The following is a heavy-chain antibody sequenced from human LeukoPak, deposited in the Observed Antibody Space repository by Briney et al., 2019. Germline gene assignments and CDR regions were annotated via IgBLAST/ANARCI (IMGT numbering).Heavy chain of an antibody. V-gene: IGHV4-39*01. Sequence: SETLSLTCTVSGGSISSSSYYWGWIRQPTGKGLEWIGSIYYSGSTYYNPSLKSRVTISVDTSKNQFSLKLSSVTAADTAVYYCYRYCSSTSCLHSDAFDIWGQGTMVTVSS. CDR1: GGSISSSSYY. J-gene: IGHJ3*02. CDR3: YRYCSSTSCLHSDAFDI. D-gene: IGHD2-2*01. CDR2: IYYSGST.